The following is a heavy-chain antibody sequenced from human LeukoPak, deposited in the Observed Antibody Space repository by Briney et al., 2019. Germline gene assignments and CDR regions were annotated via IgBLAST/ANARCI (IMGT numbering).Heavy chain of an antibody. J-gene: IGHJ6*04. CDR1: GGSFSGYY. D-gene: IGHD2-15*01. V-gene: IGHV4-34*01. CDR2: INHSGST. CDR3: ARGLVVVVAATLNYGMDV. Sequence: KSSETLSLTCAVYGGSFSGYYWSWIRQPPGKGLEWIGEINHSGSTNYNPSLKSRVTISADTPKNQFSLKLSSVTAADTAVYYWARGLVVVVAATLNYGMDVWGKGTTVTVSS.